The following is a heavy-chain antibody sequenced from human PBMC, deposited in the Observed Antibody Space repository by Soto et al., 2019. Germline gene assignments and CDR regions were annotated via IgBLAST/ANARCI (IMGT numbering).Heavy chain of an antibody. CDR3: ATGYRVWANPFDY. CDR1: GASITDYY. CDR2: LSYSGNV. Sequence: SETLSLTCTVSGASITDYYWSWIRQPPGKGLEYIGFLSYSGNVNYNPSLKSRVTISADTSNSQFSLMLSSVTAADTAVYYCATGYRVWANPFDYWGQGIRVTVSS. D-gene: IGHD3-16*01. V-gene: IGHV4-59*03. J-gene: IGHJ4*02.